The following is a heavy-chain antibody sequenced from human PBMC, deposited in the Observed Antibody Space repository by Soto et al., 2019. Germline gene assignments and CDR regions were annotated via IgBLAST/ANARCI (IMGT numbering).Heavy chain of an antibody. D-gene: IGHD2-8*01. V-gene: IGHV4-59*01. J-gene: IGHJ5*02. CDR2: IFYSGST. CDR3: ARIDPPLMLAWFDP. CDR1: GASISDNY. Sequence: SETLSLTCTLSGASISDNYWSWIRQXPGKGLEWIGYIFYSGSTNYNPSLESRVTISIDTPKNQFSLRLNSVTAADTAVYYCARIDPPLMLAWFDPWGQGTLVTVSS.